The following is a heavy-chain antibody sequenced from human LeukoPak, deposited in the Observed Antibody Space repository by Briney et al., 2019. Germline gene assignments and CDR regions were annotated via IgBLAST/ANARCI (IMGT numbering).Heavy chain of an antibody. CDR2: IYHSGST. Sequence: TTSQTLPLTCTVPGGSISSGGYYWSWIRQAPGKGLEWIGYIYHSGSTYYNPSLKSRVTMSVDRSKNQFSLKLSSVTAADTAVYYCARAELLWFGELSPSFDYWGQGTLVTVSS. CDR3: ARAELLWFGELSPSFDY. V-gene: IGHV4-30-2*01. CDR1: GGSISSGGYY. J-gene: IGHJ4*02. D-gene: IGHD3-10*01.